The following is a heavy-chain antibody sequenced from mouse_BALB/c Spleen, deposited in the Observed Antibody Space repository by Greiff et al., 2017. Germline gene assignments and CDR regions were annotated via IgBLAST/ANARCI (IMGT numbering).Heavy chain of an antibody. J-gene: IGHJ2*01. CDR1: GFTFSSYG. D-gene: IGHD1-1*01. CDR2: ISSGGSYT. Sequence: DVQLVESGGDLVKPGGSLKLSCAASGFTFSSYGMSWVRQTPDKRLEWVATISSGGSYTYYPDSVKGRFTISRDNAKNTLYLQMSSLKSEDTAMYYCARIPHYYGSSLYYFDYWGQGTTLTVSS. V-gene: IGHV5-6*01. CDR3: ARIPHYYGSSLYYFDY.